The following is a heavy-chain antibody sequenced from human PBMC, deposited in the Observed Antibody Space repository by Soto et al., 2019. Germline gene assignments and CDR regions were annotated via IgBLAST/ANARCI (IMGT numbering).Heavy chain of an antibody. D-gene: IGHD3-10*01. V-gene: IGHV4-31*03. J-gene: IGHJ4*02. CDR3: ARASYFRPSGSYYFVS. Sequence: SETLSLTCTVSDDSLTTNKYAGTWIRQNPEKGLEWIGYVYSTGKTRSSPSLQGRVSMSVDTSKSHFSLRLSSVTAADTAVYFCARASYFRPSGSYYFVSWGQGTMVTVSS. CDR2: VYSTGKT. CDR1: DDSLTTNKYA.